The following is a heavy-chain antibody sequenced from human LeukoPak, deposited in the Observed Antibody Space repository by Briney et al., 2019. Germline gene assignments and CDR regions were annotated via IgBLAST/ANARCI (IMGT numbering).Heavy chain of an antibody. CDR1: GGSVSSSYYY. CDR3: ASAPRQGSIGGLDY. D-gene: IGHD3-16*01. V-gene: IGHV4-39*01. CDR2: IFHIGGTT. Sequence: PSETLSLTCTVSGGSVSSSYYYWGWLRQPPGKRLEWNGSIFHIGGTTYYNPSLNSRVTISVDTSKNQFSLRLSSVTAADTALYYCASAPRQGSIGGLDYWGQGTLVTVSS. J-gene: IGHJ4*02.